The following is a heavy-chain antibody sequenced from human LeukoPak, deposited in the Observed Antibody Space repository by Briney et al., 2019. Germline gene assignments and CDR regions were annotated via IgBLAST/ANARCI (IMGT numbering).Heavy chain of an antibody. CDR1: GFAFSSYS. CDR3: AGEHPGSDAFDI. J-gene: IGHJ3*02. CDR2: IDSSSGAI. Sequence: GGSLRLSCVASGFAFSSYSMNWVRQAPGKGLEWISYIDSSSGAIYYGDSVKGRFPVSRDNAKNSLYPQMNSLRVEDTAVYYCAGEHPGSDAFDIWGQGTTVTVSS. V-gene: IGHV3-48*04.